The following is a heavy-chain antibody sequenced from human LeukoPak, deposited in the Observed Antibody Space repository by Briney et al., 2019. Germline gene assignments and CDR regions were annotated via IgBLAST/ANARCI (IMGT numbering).Heavy chain of an antibody. D-gene: IGHD3-22*01. CDR3: ARDTYYYDSSGYRDY. CDR2: ISSSGSTI. J-gene: IGHJ4*02. V-gene: IGHV3-11*01. Sequence: GGSLRLSCAASGFTFSDYYMSWIRQAPGKGLEWVSYISSSGSTIYYADSVKGRFTISRDNAKNSLYLQMNSLRAEDTAVYYCARDTYYYDSSGYRDYWGQGTLVTVSS. CDR1: GFTFSDYY.